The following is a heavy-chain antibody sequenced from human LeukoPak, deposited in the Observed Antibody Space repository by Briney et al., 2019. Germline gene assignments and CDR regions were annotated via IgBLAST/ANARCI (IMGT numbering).Heavy chain of an antibody. CDR3: ARSGSYRGYFDY. CDR1: GGSMSNIYY. Sequence: PSETLSLTCNVSGGSMSNIYYRGWIRQPPGKGLEWIGSIYYSGSTYYNPSLRSRVTISLDTSKNQFSLKLSSVTAADTAVYYCARSGSYRGYFDYWGQGTLVTVSS. D-gene: IGHD1-26*01. CDR2: IYYSGST. J-gene: IGHJ4*02. V-gene: IGHV4-39*07.